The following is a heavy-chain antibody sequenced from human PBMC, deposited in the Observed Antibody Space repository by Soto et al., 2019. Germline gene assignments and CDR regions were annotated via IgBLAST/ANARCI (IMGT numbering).Heavy chain of an antibody. D-gene: IGHD5-12*01. CDR2: IYYSGST. CDR1: GGSISSADYY. CDR3: ARAIVVTIGGMDV. V-gene: IGHV4-30-4*01. Sequence: SETLSLTCTVPGGSISSADYYWSWVRQPPGKGLEWIGYIYYSGSTFFNPSLKSRVTISKDTSRNQFSLRLNSVTAADTAVYYCARAIVVTIGGMDVWGQGTTVTVS. J-gene: IGHJ6*02.